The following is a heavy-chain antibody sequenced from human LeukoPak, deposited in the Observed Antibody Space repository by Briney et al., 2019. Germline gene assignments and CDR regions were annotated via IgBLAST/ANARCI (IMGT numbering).Heavy chain of an antibody. CDR2: IYYSGST. CDR3: ARSKTYYYDSSGYGDAFDI. Sequence: SETLSLTCTVSGGSISSYYWSWLRQPPGKGLEWIGYIYYSGSTNYNPSLKSRVTISVDTSKNQFSLKLSSVTAADTAVYYCARSKTYYYDSSGYGDAFDIWGQGTMVTVSS. J-gene: IGHJ3*02. D-gene: IGHD3-22*01. CDR1: GGSISSYY. V-gene: IGHV4-59*01.